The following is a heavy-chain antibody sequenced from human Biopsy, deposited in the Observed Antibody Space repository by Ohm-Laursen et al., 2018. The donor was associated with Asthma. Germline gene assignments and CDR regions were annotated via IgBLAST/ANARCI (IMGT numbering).Heavy chain of an antibody. CDR1: GGSITSSSYY. J-gene: IGHJ4*02. CDR2: MYHSGSP. Sequence: TLSLTCTVSGGSITSSSYYWGWIRQPPGKGMEWIGSMYHSGSPYYHPSLKSRATISVDTSKNQLSLKMSSVTDADTAVYFCVRHQYSSSWSTFDYWGQGALVIVSS. D-gene: IGHD3-22*01. CDR3: VRHQYSSSWSTFDY. V-gene: IGHV4-39*01.